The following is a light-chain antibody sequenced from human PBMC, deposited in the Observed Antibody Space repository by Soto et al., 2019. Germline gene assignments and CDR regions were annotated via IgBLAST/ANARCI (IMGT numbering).Light chain of an antibody. CDR1: SSDVGAYNY. Sequence: QSVLTQPASVSGSPGQSITISCTGTSSDVGAYNYVSWYQQHPGKAPKLMIYEVYNRPSGVSGRFSGSKSGNMASLTISGLQAEDEADYYCASFTTSTTLVFGGGTKLTVL. J-gene: IGLJ3*02. CDR2: EVY. V-gene: IGLV2-14*01. CDR3: ASFTTSTTLV.